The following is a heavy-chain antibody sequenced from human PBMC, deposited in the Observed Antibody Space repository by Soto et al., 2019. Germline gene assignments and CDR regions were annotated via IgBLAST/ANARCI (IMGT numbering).Heavy chain of an antibody. CDR3: AKDLKYYDSSGYYLGAFDI. D-gene: IGHD3-22*01. Sequence: GGSLRLSCAASGFTFSSYAMTWVRQAPGKGLEWVSAISGSGGSTYYADSVKGRFTISRDNSKNTLYLQMNSLRAEDTAVYYCAKDLKYYDSSGYYLGAFDIWGQGTMVTVSS. CDR2: ISGSGGST. J-gene: IGHJ3*02. CDR1: GFTFSSYA. V-gene: IGHV3-23*01.